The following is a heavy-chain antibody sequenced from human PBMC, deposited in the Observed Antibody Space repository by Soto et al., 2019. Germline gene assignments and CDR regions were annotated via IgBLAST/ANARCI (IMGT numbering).Heavy chain of an antibody. CDR1: GGSISSHY. CDR3: ARYSGTYYVY. J-gene: IGHJ4*02. V-gene: IGHV4-59*11. D-gene: IGHD1-26*01. Sequence: QVQLQESGPGLVKPSETLSLTCTVSGGSISSHYWSWIRQPPGKGLEWIGYIYYSGSANYNPSLRSRVPISVDTAKNQFSLKLSSVTAADTAVYYCARYSGTYYVYWGQGTLVTVSS. CDR2: IYYSGSA.